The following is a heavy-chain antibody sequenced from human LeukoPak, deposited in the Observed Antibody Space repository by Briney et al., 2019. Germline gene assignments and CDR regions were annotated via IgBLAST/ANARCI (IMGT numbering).Heavy chain of an antibody. CDR1: GDSVSSNNFY. D-gene: IGHD3-22*01. CDR2: FSYRENI. V-gene: IGHV4-39*02. Sequence: PSETLSLTCTVSGDSVSSNNFYWDWIRQPPGKGLEWVGTFSYRENIYYASSLKSRVTMSVDTSKNHFSLKLSSVTAADTAVYYCARDPRSQDYYDSDGYPYSPFDYWGQGTLVTVSS. CDR3: ARDPRSQDYYDSDGYPYSPFDY. J-gene: IGHJ4*02.